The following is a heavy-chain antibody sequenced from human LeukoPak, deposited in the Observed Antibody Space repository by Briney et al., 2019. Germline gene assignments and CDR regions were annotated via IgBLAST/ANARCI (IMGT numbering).Heavy chain of an antibody. D-gene: IGHD4-17*01. CDR1: GGSISTFY. CDR3: ARAFYGDYFDY. J-gene: IGHJ4*02. Sequence: SETLSLTCTVSGGSISTFYWSWIRQRPGKGLEWIGYIYYSGTTNYNPSLKSRVTISVDTSKSQFSLKLSSVTAADTAVYYCARAFYGDYFDYWGQGTLVTVSS. CDR2: IYYSGTT. V-gene: IGHV4-59*01.